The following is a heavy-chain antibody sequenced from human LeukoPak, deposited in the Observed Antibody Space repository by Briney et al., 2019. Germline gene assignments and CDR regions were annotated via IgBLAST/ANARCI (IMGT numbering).Heavy chain of an antibody. D-gene: IGHD3-16*01. Sequence: GKSLRLSCAASGITFSNSAMHWVRQAPGKGLEWVALMSYDGRSEYYADSVKGRFTISRDTSKNTLYLQMNSLRGEDTAVYYCAKDLGLDFDHWGRGTLVTVSS. CDR3: AKDLGLDFDH. J-gene: IGHJ4*02. V-gene: IGHV3-30*18. CDR1: GITFSNSA. CDR2: MSYDGRSE.